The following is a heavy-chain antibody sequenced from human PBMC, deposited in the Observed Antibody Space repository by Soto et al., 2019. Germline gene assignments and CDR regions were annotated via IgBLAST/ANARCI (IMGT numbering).Heavy chain of an antibody. V-gene: IGHV3-48*03. CDR2: ISTSGSKI. CDR3: ARRWLQLPDACDI. D-gene: IGHD5-12*01. CDR1: GFTFSSHE. Sequence: GGSLRLSCAASGFTFSSHEMNWVRQAPGKGLEWVSYISTSGSKIYYADSVEGRFTISRDNAKNSLYLQMNSLRAEDTAVYYCARRWLQLPDACDIWGQGTMVTVSS. J-gene: IGHJ3*02.